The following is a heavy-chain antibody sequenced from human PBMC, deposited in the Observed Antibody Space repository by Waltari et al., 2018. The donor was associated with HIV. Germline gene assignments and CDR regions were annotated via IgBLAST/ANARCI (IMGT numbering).Heavy chain of an antibody. V-gene: IGHV3-74*01. J-gene: IGHJ3*02. Sequence: EVQLVESGGGLVQPGGSLRLSCAASGFTFSSYWMHWVRQAPGKGLVWVSRINSDGSSTSYADSVKGRFTISRDNAKNTLYLQMNSLRAEDTAVHYCARLGYVWGSYRSPRAFDIWGQGTMVTVSS. CDR2: INSDGSST. CDR3: ARLGYVWGSYRSPRAFDI. D-gene: IGHD3-16*02. CDR1: GFTFSSYW.